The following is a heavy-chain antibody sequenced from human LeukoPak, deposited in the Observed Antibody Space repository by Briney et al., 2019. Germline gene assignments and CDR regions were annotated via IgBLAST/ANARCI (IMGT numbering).Heavy chain of an antibody. J-gene: IGHJ4*02. V-gene: IGHV1-3*01. Sequence: ASVKVSCKASGYTFTSYAMHWVRQAPGQRLEWMGWINAGNGNTKYSQKFQGRVTITRDTSASTAYMELSSLRSEDPAVYYCARFSAIAAAGHIDYWGQGTLVTVSS. CDR2: INAGNGNT. CDR1: GYTFTSYA. D-gene: IGHD6-13*01. CDR3: ARFSAIAAAGHIDY.